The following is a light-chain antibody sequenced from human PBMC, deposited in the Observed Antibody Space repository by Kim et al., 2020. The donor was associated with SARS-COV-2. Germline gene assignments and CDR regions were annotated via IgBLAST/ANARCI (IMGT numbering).Light chain of an antibody. J-gene: IGKJ1*01. CDR1: QSVSSN. Sequence: EIVMTQSPGTLSVSPGERATLSCRASQSVSSNLAWYQQKPGQAPRLLIYGASTRATGIPARFSGSGSGTEFTLTISSLQSEDLAVYYCQQYDNWPPWTFGQGTKVDTK. CDR3: QQYDNWPPWT. CDR2: GAS. V-gene: IGKV3-15*01.